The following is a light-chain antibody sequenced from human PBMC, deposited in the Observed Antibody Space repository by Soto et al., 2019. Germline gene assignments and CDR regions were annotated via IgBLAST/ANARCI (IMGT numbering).Light chain of an antibody. Sequence: QSVLTQPASVSGSPGQSITISCTGTSSDVGAYNYVSWYQQHTGKAPKLIIYEVTNRPSWVSDRFSGSKSGNTASLSISGIQPEEDATYYCSSYTASRTLEVFGTGTKVTV. CDR2: EVT. V-gene: IGLV2-14*01. CDR3: SSYTASRTLEV. CDR1: SSDVGAYNY. J-gene: IGLJ1*01.